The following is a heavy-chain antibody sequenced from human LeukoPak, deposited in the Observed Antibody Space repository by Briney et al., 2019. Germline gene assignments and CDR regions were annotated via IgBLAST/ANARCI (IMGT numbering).Heavy chain of an antibody. Sequence: SETLSLTCTVSGGSISSYYWSWIRQPPGKGLEWIGYIYYSGSTNYNPSLKSRVTISVDTSKNQFSLKLSSVTAADTAVYYCAMYSGSLGLFDYWGQGTLVTVSS. J-gene: IGHJ4*02. CDR2: IYYSGST. CDR1: GGSISSYY. V-gene: IGHV4-59*01. CDR3: AMYSGSLGLFDY. D-gene: IGHD1-26*01.